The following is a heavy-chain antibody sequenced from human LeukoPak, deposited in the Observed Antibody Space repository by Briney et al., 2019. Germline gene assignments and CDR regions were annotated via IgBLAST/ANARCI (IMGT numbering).Heavy chain of an antibody. CDR1: GFTLSSLA. J-gene: IGHJ4*02. CDR3: LLQMTYGELSDPDF. CDR2: SGTRSGTK. V-gene: IGHV3-21*01. D-gene: IGHD3-16*02. Sequence: GGSLRLSCAASGFTLSSLAMHWVRQAPGRGLEWVSSSGTRSGTKYYADSVMGRFTISRDSAMNSVSLQINSLRAEDTAVYYCLLQMTYGELSDPDFRGQGTLVTVSS.